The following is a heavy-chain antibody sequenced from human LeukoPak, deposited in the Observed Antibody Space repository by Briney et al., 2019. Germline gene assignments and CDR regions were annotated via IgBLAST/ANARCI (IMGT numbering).Heavy chain of an antibody. CDR3: ARTNGYWYLDL. Sequence: SETLSLTCTVSGDSISSYYWRWIRQTAGKRLEWIGRVYISGTSKYNPSLQSRVTMSVDTSKNQFSLKLRSVTAADTAVYYCARTNGYWYLDLWGRGTQVTVSS. CDR1: GDSISSYY. D-gene: IGHD2-8*01. J-gene: IGHJ2*01. CDR2: VYISGTS. V-gene: IGHV4-4*07.